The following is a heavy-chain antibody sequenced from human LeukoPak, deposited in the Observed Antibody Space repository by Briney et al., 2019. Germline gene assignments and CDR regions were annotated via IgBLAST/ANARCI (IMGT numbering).Heavy chain of an antibody. CDR1: GYSFTSYW. Sequence: GESLKISCKGSGYSFTSYWIGWVRQMPGKGLEWMGIIYPGDSDTRYSPSFQGQVTISADKSISTAYLQWSSLKASDTAMYYCARLGTAMAAENGFDYWGQGTLVTVSS. CDR2: IYPGDSDT. D-gene: IGHD5-18*01. CDR3: ARLGTAMAAENGFDY. J-gene: IGHJ4*02. V-gene: IGHV5-51*01.